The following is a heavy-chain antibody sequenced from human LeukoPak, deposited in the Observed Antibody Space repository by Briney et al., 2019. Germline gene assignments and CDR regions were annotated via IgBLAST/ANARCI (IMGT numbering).Heavy chain of an antibody. V-gene: IGHV3-23*01. CDR1: GFTFSSYA. CDR2: ISGSGGST. J-gene: IGHJ4*02. CDR3: AKHDYYDSSGYLDY. D-gene: IGHD3-22*01. Sequence: GGSLRLSCAASGFTFSSYAMSWVRQAPGKGLEWVSAISGSGGSTYYADSVKGRFTISRDNSKNTLYLQMNSLRAEDTAVYYCAKHDYYDSSGYLDYWGQGTLVTVSS.